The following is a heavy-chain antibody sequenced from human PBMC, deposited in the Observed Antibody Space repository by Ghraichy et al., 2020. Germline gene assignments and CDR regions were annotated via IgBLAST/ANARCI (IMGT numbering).Heavy chain of an antibody. CDR3: AKVYCSSTSCYGAAFDI. CDR1: GFTFSSYV. Sequence: LSLTCAASGFTFSSYVMSWVRQAPGKGLEWVSAISGSGGSTYYADSVKGRFTISRDNSKNTLYLQMNSLRAEDTAVYYCAKVYCSSTSCYGAAFDIWGQGTMVTVSS. V-gene: IGHV3-23*01. D-gene: IGHD2-2*01. CDR2: ISGSGGST. J-gene: IGHJ3*02.